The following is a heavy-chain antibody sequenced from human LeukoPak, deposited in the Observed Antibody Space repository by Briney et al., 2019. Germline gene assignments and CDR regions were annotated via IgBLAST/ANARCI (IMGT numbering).Heavy chain of an antibody. CDR1: GFTFSSYS. CDR2: ISSSSYTI. J-gene: IGHJ4*02. V-gene: IGHV3-48*01. CDR3: AKTGGAHSGSYDY. Sequence: GGSLRLSCAASGFTFSSYSMNWVRQAPGKGLEWVSYISSSSYTIYYADSVKGRFTISRDNAKNSLYLQMNGLRVEDTAVYYCAKTGGAHSGSYDYWGQGTLVTVSS. D-gene: IGHD1-26*01.